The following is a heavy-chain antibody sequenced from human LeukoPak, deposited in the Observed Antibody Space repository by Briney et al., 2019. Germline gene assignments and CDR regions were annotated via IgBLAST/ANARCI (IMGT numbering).Heavy chain of an antibody. CDR3: ARGGLYYNYMDV. V-gene: IGHV3-48*03. J-gene: IGHJ6*03. Sequence: GGSLRLSCAASGFTFSSYEMNWVRQAPGKGLEWVSYISSSGSTIYYADSVKGRFTISRDNAKNSLYLQMNSLRAEDTAVYYCARGGLYYNYMDVWGNGTTVTVSS. CDR1: GFTFSSYE. CDR2: ISSSGSTI.